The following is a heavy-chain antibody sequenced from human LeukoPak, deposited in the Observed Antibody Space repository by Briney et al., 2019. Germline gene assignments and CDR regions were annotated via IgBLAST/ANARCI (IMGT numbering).Heavy chain of an antibody. D-gene: IGHD1-14*01. Sequence: SETLSLTCAVYGGSFSGYYWSWIRQPPGKGLEWIGEINHSGSTNYNPSLKSRVTISVDTSKNQFSLKLSSVTAADTAVYYCARGLGIYCGQGNLVTVSS. CDR3: ARGLGIY. CDR1: GGSFSGYY. CDR2: INHSGST. J-gene: IGHJ4*02. V-gene: IGHV4-34*01.